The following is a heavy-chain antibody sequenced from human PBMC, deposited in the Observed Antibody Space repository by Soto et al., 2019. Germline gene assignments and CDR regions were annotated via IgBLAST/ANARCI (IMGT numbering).Heavy chain of an antibody. Sequence: QITLKESGPTLVQPTQPLTLTCTFSGFSLTTDSVGVGWIRQPPGEALEWLAVIYWDDTKTYRPSLESRLTTTKDTSKNQVALTMTNMDSVDTATYYCAHAYGGRSLYWGQGTLVTVSS. CDR2: IYWDDTK. CDR1: GFSLTTDSVG. CDR3: AHAYGGRSLY. J-gene: IGHJ4*02. V-gene: IGHV2-5*02. D-gene: IGHD1-26*01.